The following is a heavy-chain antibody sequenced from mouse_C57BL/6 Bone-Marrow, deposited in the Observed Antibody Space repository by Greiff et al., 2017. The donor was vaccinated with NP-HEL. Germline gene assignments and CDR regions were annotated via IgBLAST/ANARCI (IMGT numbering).Heavy chain of an antibody. CDR1: GYTFTSYW. J-gene: IGHJ3*01. CDR2: IDPSDSYT. V-gene: IGHV1-69*01. Sequence: QVQLQQPGAELVMPGASVKLSCKASGYTFTSYWMHWVQQRPGQGLEWIGEIDPSDSYTNYNQKFKGKSTLTVDKSSSTAYMQLSSLTSEDSAVYYCVSGGFAYWGQGTLVTVSA. CDR3: VSGGFAY.